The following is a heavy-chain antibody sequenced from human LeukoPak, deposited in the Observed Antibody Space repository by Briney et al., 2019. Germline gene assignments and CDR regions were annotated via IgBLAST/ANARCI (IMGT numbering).Heavy chain of an antibody. Sequence: SETLSLTCAVYGGFFSGYYWSWIRQPPGKGLEWIGEINHSGSTNYNPSLKSRVTISVDTSKNQCSLKLSSVTAADTAVYYCARDVNYYDSSGYYHGGRAFDIWGQGTMVTVSS. CDR2: INHSGST. CDR1: GGFFSGYY. D-gene: IGHD3-22*01. V-gene: IGHV4-34*01. CDR3: ARDVNYYDSSGYYHGGRAFDI. J-gene: IGHJ3*02.